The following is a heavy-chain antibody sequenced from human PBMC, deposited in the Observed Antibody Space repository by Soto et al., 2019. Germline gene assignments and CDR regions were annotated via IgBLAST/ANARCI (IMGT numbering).Heavy chain of an antibody. CDR1: GYTFTSYD. V-gene: IGHV1-8*01. CDR3: ARENSGYYDY. D-gene: IGHD1-26*01. Sequence: QVQLVQSGAEVKKPGASVKVSCKASGYTFTSYDINWVRQATGQGLEWMGWMNPNSGNTGYAQKFQGKVTMTRSTTISTAYMARSSLRSEDTAVYDGARENSGYYDYWGQGTLVTVSS. J-gene: IGHJ4*02. CDR2: MNPNSGNT.